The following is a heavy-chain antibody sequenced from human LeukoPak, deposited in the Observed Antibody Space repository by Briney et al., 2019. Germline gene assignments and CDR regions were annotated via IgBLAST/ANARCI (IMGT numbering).Heavy chain of an antibody. CDR2: IYYSGST. D-gene: IGHD3-10*01. J-gene: IGHJ4*02. V-gene: IGHV4-59*01. CDR1: GGSISSYY. CDR3: ARDPPYGSGSSFDY. Sequence: SETLSLTCTVSGGSISSYYWSWIRQPPGKGLEWIGYIYYSGSTNYNPSLKSRVTISVDTSKNQFSLKLSSVTAADTAVYYCARDPPYGSGSSFDYWGQGTLVTVSS.